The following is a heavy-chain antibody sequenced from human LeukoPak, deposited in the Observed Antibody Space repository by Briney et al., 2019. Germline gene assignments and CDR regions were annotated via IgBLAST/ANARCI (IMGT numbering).Heavy chain of an antibody. CDR3: ARSDYGDYGGTDY. V-gene: IGHV1-2*02. J-gene: IGHJ4*02. CDR2: INPNSDGT. D-gene: IGHD4-17*01. CDR1: GYTFTGYY. Sequence: ASVKVSCKASGYTFTGYYMHWVRQAPGQGLEWMGWINPNSDGTNYAQKFQGRVTMTRDTSISTAYMELSRLRSDDTAVYYCARSDYGDYGGTDYWGQGTLVTVSS.